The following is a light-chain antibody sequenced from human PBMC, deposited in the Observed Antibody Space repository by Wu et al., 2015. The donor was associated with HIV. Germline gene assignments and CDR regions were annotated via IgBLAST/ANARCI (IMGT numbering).Light chain of an antibody. J-gene: IGKJ5*01. V-gene: IGKV3-20*01. Sequence: ETVMTQSPGTLPVSPGEKVTLSCRASQTITGNYVAWYQQKPGQAPRLLVHTASTRATDIPDRFSGSGSGTEFTLTISRLETDDLAIYHCQQYGGSSTTFGQGTRLEIK. CDR3: QQYGGSSTT. CDR1: QTITGNY. CDR2: TAS.